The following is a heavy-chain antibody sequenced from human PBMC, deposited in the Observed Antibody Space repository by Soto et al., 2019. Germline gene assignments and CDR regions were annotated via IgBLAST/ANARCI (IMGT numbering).Heavy chain of an antibody. Sequence: PGGSLRLSXEVSGFTFSNYAMAWVRQAPGKGLEYVSSITGNGGYTYYALSVKGRFTISRDNSKNTLYVQLNSVTPEDTAVYFCARGEQYSGRIFDYWGQGTLVTVSS. J-gene: IGHJ4*01. V-gene: IGHV3-23*01. CDR1: GFTFSNYA. CDR2: ITGNGGYT. D-gene: IGHD1-26*01. CDR3: ARGEQYSGRIFDY.